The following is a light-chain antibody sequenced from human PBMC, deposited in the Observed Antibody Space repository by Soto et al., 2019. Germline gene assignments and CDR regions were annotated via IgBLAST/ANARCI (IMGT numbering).Light chain of an antibody. CDR2: DAS. V-gene: IGKV3-11*01. Sequence: EIVLTQSPATLSLSPGERATLSCRASQSVSSYFAWYQQKPGQAPRLLIYDASTRSTGSPARCSGSGSGTDFTLTISSLEPEDFAVYYCQQRSKWPRTFGQGTKVEIK. CDR1: QSVSSY. J-gene: IGKJ1*01. CDR3: QQRSKWPRT.